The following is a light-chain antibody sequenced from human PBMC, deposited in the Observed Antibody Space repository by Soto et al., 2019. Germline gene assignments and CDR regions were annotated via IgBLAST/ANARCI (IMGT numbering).Light chain of an antibody. CDR3: TSYTTSFTWV. CDR1: SSDVGGYNY. CDR2: EVS. Sequence: QSALTQPASVSGSPGQSITISCTGTSSDVGGYNYVSWYQQHPGKAPKLMIYEVSYRPSGVSNRFSASKSGNTASLTISGLQAAVEADYYCTSYTTSFTWVFGGGTKLTVL. J-gene: IGLJ3*02. V-gene: IGLV2-14*01.